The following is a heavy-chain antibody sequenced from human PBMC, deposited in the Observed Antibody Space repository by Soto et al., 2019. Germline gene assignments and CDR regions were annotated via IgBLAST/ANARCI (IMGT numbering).Heavy chain of an antibody. CDR3: TTAGVHSGSYHWFDP. D-gene: IGHD1-26*01. J-gene: IGHJ5*02. Sequence: PGGSLRLSCEASGFTFSIAWTNWVRQAPGKGLEWVGRIKSKTHGATTDYTTPVKGRFTISRDDSKNTLYLQMSSLKTEDTAVYYCTTAGVHSGSYHWFDPWGPGTLVTVSS. V-gene: IGHV3-15*07. CDR2: IKSKTHGATT. CDR1: GFTFSIAW.